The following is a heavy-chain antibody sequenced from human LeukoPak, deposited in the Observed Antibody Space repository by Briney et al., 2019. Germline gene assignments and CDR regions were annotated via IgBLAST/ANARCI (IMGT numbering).Heavy chain of an antibody. CDR2: ISYDGSNK. J-gene: IGHJ3*02. V-gene: IGHV3-30*18. CDR1: GFTFSSYG. D-gene: IGHD1-1*01. CDR3: AKLLTGTTLSGAFDI. Sequence: PGRSLILSCAASGFTFSSYGMHWVRQAPGKGLEWVAVISYDGSNKYYADSVKGRFTISRDNSKNTLYLQMNSLRAEDTAVYYCAKLLTGTTLSGAFDIWGQGTMVTVSS.